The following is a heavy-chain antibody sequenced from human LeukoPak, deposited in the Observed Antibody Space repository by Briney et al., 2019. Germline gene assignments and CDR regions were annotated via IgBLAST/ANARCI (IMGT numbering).Heavy chain of an antibody. CDR2: IWYDGSNK. D-gene: IGHD4-17*01. CDR1: GFTFSSYG. V-gene: IGHV3-33*01. J-gene: IGHJ4*02. CDR3: ARDRGDYNHNFDY. Sequence: RSLRLSCAASGFTFSSYGMHWVRQAPGKGLEWVAVIWYDGSNKYYADSVKGRFTISRDNSKNMLYLHMNSLRAEDTAVYFCARDRGDYNHNFDYWGQGTLVTVSS.